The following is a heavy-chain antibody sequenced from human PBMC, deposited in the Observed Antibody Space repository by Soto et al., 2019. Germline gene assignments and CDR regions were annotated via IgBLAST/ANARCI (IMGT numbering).Heavy chain of an antibody. CDR2: INHSGST. CDR3: ARVLAAAGKTNYSYYYGLDV. D-gene: IGHD6-13*01. CDR1: GGSFSGYY. J-gene: IGHJ6*02. Sequence: PSETLSLTCAVYGGSFSGYYWSWIRQPPGKGLEWIGEINHSGSTNYNPSLKSRVTISVDTSKNQFSLKLSSVAAADTAVYYCARVLAAAGKTNYSYYYGLDVWGEGTT. V-gene: IGHV4-34*01.